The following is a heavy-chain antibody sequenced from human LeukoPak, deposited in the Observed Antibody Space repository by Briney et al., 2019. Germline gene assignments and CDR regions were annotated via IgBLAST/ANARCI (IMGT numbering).Heavy chain of an antibody. CDR1: GGSFSNFY. Sequence: SETLSLTCVVYGGSFSNFYWSWIRQPPGKGLEWIGEINHSGSTNYNPSLKSRVTISVDTSKNQFSLKLSSVTAADTAVYYCARTYYDSSGYTYAFDIWGQGTMVTVSS. CDR2: INHSGST. J-gene: IGHJ3*02. CDR3: ARTYYDSSGYTYAFDI. V-gene: IGHV4-34*01. D-gene: IGHD3-22*01.